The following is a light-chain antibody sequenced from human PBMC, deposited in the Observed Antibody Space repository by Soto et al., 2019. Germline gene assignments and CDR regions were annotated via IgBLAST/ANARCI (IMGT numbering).Light chain of an antibody. CDR1: QSVSSY. V-gene: IGKV3-11*01. CDR3: QQRSNWTIT. J-gene: IGKJ5*01. Sequence: EIVLKQSPATLSLSPGERATLSCRASQSVSSYLAWYQQKPGQAPRLLIYDASNRATGIPARFSGSGSGTDVTLTISSLEPEDFAVYYCQQRSNWTITFGQGTRLEIK. CDR2: DAS.